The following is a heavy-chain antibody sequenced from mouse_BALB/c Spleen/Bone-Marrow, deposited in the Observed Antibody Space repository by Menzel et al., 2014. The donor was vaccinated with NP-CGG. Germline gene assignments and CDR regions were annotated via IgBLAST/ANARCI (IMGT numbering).Heavy chain of an antibody. CDR3: ARRGVYDYPWFVY. Sequence: VQLAESGAELARPGASVKMSCRASGYTFTTYTVHWVKQRPGQGLEWIGYINPSSDYTNYNQKFKDKATLTADKSSSTACMQLSSLSSEDSEVYSCARRGVYDYPWFVYRGQSTLVTDPA. CDR1: GYTFTTYT. V-gene: IGHV1-4*01. D-gene: IGHD2-4*01. J-gene: IGHJ3*01. CDR2: INPSSDYT.